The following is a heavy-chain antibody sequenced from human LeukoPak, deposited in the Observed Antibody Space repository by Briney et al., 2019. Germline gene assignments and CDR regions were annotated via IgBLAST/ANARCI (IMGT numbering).Heavy chain of an antibody. CDR3: ARGGNPFWRGKSDY. Sequence: SETLSLTCAVYGGSFSGYYWSWIRQPPGKGLEWLGEINHSGSTNYNPSLKSRVTISVDTSKNQFSLKLSSVTAADTAVYYCARGGNPFWRGKSDYWGQGTLVTVSS. CDR1: GGSFSGYY. D-gene: IGHD3-3*01. CDR2: INHSGST. J-gene: IGHJ4*02. V-gene: IGHV4-34*01.